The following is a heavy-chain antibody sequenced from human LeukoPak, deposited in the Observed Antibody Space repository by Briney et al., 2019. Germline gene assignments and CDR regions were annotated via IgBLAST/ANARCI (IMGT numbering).Heavy chain of an antibody. CDR3: ARLGRYHLFSYMDV. Sequence: ASVKVSCKASGFTLTAYGINWMRQAPGQGLEWMGWISAYNGDTKYAQKVQGRVSMTTDTSTNTAYMEVRSLRADDTAVYYCARLGRYHLFSYMDVWGKGTTVTVSS. D-gene: IGHD1-26*01. V-gene: IGHV1-18*01. CDR1: GFTLTAYG. CDR2: ISAYNGDT. J-gene: IGHJ6*03.